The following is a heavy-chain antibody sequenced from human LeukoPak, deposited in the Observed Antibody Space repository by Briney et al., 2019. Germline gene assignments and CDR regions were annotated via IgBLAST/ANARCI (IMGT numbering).Heavy chain of an antibody. CDR2: IYPGDSDT. Sequence: KPGESLKISCKGSGYSFTSYWIGWVRQMPGKGLEWMGIIYPGDSDTRYSPSFQGQVTISADKSISTAYLQWSSLKASDTAMYYCARRYDYSNSTEYYYGMDVWGQGTTVTVSS. CDR1: GYSFTSYW. J-gene: IGHJ6*02. D-gene: IGHD4-11*01. CDR3: ARRYDYSNSTEYYYGMDV. V-gene: IGHV5-51*03.